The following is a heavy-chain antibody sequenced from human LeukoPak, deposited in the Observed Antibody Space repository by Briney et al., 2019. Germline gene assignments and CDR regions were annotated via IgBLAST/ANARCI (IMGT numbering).Heavy chain of an antibody. D-gene: IGHD6-19*01. CDR2: IYYSGST. CDR1: GGSVSSGSYY. J-gene: IGHJ4*02. V-gene: IGHV4-61*01. Sequence: PSETLSLTCTVSGGSVSSGSYYWNWIRQPPGKGLEWIGYIYYSGSTNYNPSLKSRVTISVDKSKNQFSLKLSSVTAADTAVYYCARRSQWLVGGDYWGQGTLVTVSS. CDR3: ARRSQWLVGGDY.